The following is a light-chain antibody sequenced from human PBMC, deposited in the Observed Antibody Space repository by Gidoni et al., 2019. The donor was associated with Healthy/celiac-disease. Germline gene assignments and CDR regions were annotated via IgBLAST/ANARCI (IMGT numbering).Light chain of an antibody. CDR1: QSVSSSY. CDR3: QQYGSSPRT. J-gene: IGKJ1*01. CDR2: GAS. Sequence: EIVLTQSPGNLSLSPGERATLSCRASQSVSSSYLAWYQQKPGQAPRLLIYGASSRATGIPDRFSGSGSGTDFTRTISRLEPEDFAVYYCQQYGSSPRTFGQGTKVEIK. V-gene: IGKV3-20*01.